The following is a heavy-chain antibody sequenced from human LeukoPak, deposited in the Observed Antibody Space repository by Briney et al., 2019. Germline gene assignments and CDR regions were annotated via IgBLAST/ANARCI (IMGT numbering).Heavy chain of an antibody. D-gene: IGHD6-6*01. CDR1: GGSFSGYY. V-gene: IGHV4-34*01. Sequence: SETLSLNCAVYGGSFSGYYWSWIRQPPGKGREWIGEINHSGSTNYNPSLKSRVTISVDTSKNQFSLKLSSVTAADTAVYYCARVVAARRYYYYYYMDVWGKGTTVTVSS. CDR2: INHSGST. J-gene: IGHJ6*03. CDR3: ARVVAARRYYYYYYMDV.